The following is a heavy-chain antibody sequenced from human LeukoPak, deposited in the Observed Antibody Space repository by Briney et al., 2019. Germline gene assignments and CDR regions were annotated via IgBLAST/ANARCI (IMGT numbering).Heavy chain of an antibody. J-gene: IGHJ4*02. D-gene: IGHD3-22*01. V-gene: IGHV3-21*01. CDR3: AKDGGMIDNPTR. CDR2: ISSSSSYI. Sequence: PGGSLRLSCAASGFTFSSYSMNWVRQAPGKGLEWVSSISSSSSYIYYADSVKGRFTISRDNAKNSLYLQMNSLRAEDTAVYYCAKDGGMIDNPTRWGQGTLVTVSS. CDR1: GFTFSSYS.